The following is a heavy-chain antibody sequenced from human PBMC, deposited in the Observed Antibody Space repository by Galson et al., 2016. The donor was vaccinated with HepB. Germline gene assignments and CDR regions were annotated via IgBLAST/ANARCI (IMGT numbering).Heavy chain of an antibody. V-gene: IGHV1-69*01. CDR1: GGTFSSYA. D-gene: IGHD1-14*01. J-gene: IGHJ4*02. CDR3: ARAPGRIWGFDY. Sequence: VKVSCKASGGTFSSYAISWVRQAPGQGLEWMGGIIPIFGTANYAQKFQGRVTITADESTSTAYMELSSLRSEDTAVHYCARAPGRIWGFDYWGQGTLVTVSA. CDR2: IIPIFGTA.